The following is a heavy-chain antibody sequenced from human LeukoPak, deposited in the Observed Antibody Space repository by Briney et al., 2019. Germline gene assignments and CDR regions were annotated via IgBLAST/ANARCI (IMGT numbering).Heavy chain of an antibody. D-gene: IGHD1-26*01. J-gene: IGHJ4*02. CDR1: GFTFSSYA. V-gene: IGHV3-64*01. Sequence: GGSLRLSCAASGFTFSSYAMHWVRQAPGKGLEYVSAISSNGGSTYYANSVKGRFTISRDKSKNTLYLQMGSLRAEDMAVYYCVGGRELRYPLDYWGQGTLVTVSS. CDR3: VGGRELRYPLDY. CDR2: ISSNGGST.